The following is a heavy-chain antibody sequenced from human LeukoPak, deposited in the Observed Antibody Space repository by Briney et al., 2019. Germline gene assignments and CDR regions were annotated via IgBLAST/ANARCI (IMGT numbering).Heavy chain of an antibody. V-gene: IGHV5-51*01. J-gene: IGHJ4*02. D-gene: IGHD4-17*01. CDR2: IRVGDSNI. Sequence: GASLKISCQASGYRSTTYWIGWVRQMPGKGLEWMGIIRVGDSNIRYSPSFEGQVPISDDRSIRTAYLQWSSLEASDTAMYFCAGAYHGETRWDSWGQGTLVTVSS. CDR3: AGAYHGETRWDS. CDR1: GYRSTTYW.